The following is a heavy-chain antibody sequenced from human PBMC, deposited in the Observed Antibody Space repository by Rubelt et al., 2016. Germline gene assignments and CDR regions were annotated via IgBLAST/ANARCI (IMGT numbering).Heavy chain of an antibody. CDR3: ARGDGYTFGY. CDR1: GYTFTDFY. D-gene: IGHD5-24*01. CDR2: INPNGGGT. J-gene: IGHJ4*02. Sequence: QVQLVQSGAEVKKPGASMKVSCKASGYTFTDFYLHWVRQAPGQGPEWMGRINPNGGGTNYAQKLQGRVTMTRDTSISTAYMELSRLRSDDTAVYYCARGDGYTFGYWGQGTLVTVSS. V-gene: IGHV1-2*06.